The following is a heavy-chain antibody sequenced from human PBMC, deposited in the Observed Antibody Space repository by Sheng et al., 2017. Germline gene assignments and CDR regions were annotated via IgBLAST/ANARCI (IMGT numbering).Heavy chain of an antibody. CDR3: ARDCRIAAHTHYYYYMDV. V-gene: IGHV1-69*05. Sequence: QVQLVQSGAEVKKPGSSVKVSCKASGGTFSSYAISWVRQAPGQGLEWMGGIIPIFGTANYAQKFQGRVTITTDESTSTAYMELSSLRSEDTAVYYCARDCRIAAHTHYYYYMDVWGKGTTVTVSS. D-gene: IGHD6-6*01. J-gene: IGHJ6*03. CDR2: IIPIFGTA. CDR1: GGTFSSYA.